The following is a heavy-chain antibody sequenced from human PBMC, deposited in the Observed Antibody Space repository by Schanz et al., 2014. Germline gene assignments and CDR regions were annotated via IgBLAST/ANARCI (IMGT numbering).Heavy chain of an antibody. CDR1: GFSFSGFA. Sequence: QVQLEESGGGVVQPGGSLRLSCVASGFSFSGFAVHWVRQAPGKGLEWVSIVSHDGFTKHYADSVRGRFTLSRDNSKNTVYLQMNSLRAEDTALYFCARQRSYFYAMDVWGQGTTVTVSS. V-gene: IGHV3-30*04. CDR2: VSHDGFTK. J-gene: IGHJ6*02. CDR3: ARQRSYFYAMDV.